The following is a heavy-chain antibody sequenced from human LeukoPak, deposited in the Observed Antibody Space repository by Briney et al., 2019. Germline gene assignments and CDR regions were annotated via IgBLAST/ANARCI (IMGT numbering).Heavy chain of an antibody. CDR2: LSTSGSYI. Sequence: GGSLGLSCAASGFIVNDFDMNWVRQAPGKGLEWVSYLSTSGSYIHYADSVKGRFTISRDAGKNSLYLQLDSLTVEDTAVYFCARGNYDFAYDPWGQGTLVTVSS. V-gene: IGHV3-21*01. J-gene: IGHJ5*02. CDR3: ARGNYDFAYDP. D-gene: IGHD3-3*01. CDR1: GFIVNDFD.